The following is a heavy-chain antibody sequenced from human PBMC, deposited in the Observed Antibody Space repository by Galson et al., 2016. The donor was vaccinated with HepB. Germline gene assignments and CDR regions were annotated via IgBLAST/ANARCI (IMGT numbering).Heavy chain of an antibody. J-gene: IGHJ5*02. V-gene: IGHV4-39*01. CDR1: GGPLSSSSYY. CDR2: IYYSGST. CDR3: ARHFSWSRGQWLVGGTSWFDP. D-gene: IGHD6-19*01. Sequence: SETLSLTCTVSGGPLSSSSYYWGWIRRPPGKGLEWIGSIYYSGSTYYNPSLKTRVTISVDMSKNQFSLKLSSVTAADTAVYYCARHFSWSRGQWLVGGTSWFDPWGQGTLVTVSS.